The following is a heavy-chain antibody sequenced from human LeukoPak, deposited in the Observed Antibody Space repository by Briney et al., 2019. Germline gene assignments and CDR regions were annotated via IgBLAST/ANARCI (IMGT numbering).Heavy chain of an antibody. Sequence: SETLSLTCTVSGGSISTYYWSWIRQPPGKGQGLIGYIYYSGSTNYNPSPKSRFTIPVDTSKNQFSLKLSSVTAADTAVYYCARGPYYYFYMDVWGKGTTVTVSS. CDR3: ARGPYYYFYMDV. CDR2: IYYSGST. CDR1: GGSISTYY. J-gene: IGHJ6*03. V-gene: IGHV4-59*01.